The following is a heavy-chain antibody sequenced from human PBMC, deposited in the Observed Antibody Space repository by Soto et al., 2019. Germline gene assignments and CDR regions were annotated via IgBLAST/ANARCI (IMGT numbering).Heavy chain of an antibody. CDR2: ISGSGGST. CDR3: AKAATASIAAAAFFDY. V-gene: IGHV3-23*01. D-gene: IGHD6-13*01. Sequence: QPGGSLRLSCAASGFTFSSYAMSWVRQAPGKGLEWVSAISGSGGSTYYADSVKGRFTISRDNSKNTLYLQMNSLRAEDTAVYYCAKAATASIAAAAFFDYWGQGTLVTVSS. J-gene: IGHJ4*02. CDR1: GFTFSSYA.